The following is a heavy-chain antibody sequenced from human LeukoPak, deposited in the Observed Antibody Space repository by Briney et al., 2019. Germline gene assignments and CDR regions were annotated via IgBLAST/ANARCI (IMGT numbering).Heavy chain of an antibody. J-gene: IGHJ6*03. V-gene: IGHV1-2*02. CDR1: GYTFTGYY. CDR2: INPNRGGT. D-gene: IGHD5-12*01. CDR3: ARDKTRGYDANYYSYMDV. Sequence: ASVKVSCKASGYTFTGYYMHWVRQAPGQGLEWMGWINPNRGGTNYAQKFQGRVTVTRDTSISTAYMELSRLRSDDTAVYYCARDKTRGYDANYYSYMDVWGKGTTVTVSS.